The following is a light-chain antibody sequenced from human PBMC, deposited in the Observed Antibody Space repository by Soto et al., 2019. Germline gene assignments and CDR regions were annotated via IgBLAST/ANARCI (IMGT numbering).Light chain of an antibody. Sequence: EIVLTQSPGTLSLSPGERATLSCRASQSVSSSYLTWYQQKPGQAPRLLIYGASSGATGIPDRFSGSGSGTDFTLTISRVEPEDFAVYYCQQYGSSLFTFGQGTKLEIK. V-gene: IGKV3-20*01. J-gene: IGKJ2*01. CDR1: QSVSSSY. CDR3: QQYGSSLFT. CDR2: GAS.